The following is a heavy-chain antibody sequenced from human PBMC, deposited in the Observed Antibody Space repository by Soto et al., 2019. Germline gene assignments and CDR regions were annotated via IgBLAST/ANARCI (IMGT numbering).Heavy chain of an antibody. CDR3: ARFYASGSYPYDY. Sequence: QVQLVQSGAEVKKPGASVEVSCKASGYTFTTYGISWVRQAPGQGLEWMGWISAYNGNTNYAQNHQGRVTMTADTSTSTAYMELRRLRSEDTAVYYCARFYASGSYPYDYWGQGTLVTGSS. V-gene: IGHV1-18*01. CDR2: ISAYNGNT. J-gene: IGHJ4*02. D-gene: IGHD3-10*01. CDR1: GYTFTTYG.